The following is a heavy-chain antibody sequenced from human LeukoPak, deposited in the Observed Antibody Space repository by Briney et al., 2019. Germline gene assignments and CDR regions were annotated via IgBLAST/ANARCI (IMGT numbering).Heavy chain of an antibody. CDR2: INPSGGST. J-gene: IGHJ5*02. D-gene: IGHD1-26*01. Sequence: ASVTVSCKASGYTFTSYYMHWVRQAPGQGLEWMGMINPSGGSTSYAQKFQGRVTMTRDMSTSTVYMELSSLRSEDTAVYYCARDQGGSQTGVLISCWFDPWGQGTLVTVSS. CDR3: ARDQGGSQTGVLISCWFDP. CDR1: GYTFTSYY. V-gene: IGHV1-46*01.